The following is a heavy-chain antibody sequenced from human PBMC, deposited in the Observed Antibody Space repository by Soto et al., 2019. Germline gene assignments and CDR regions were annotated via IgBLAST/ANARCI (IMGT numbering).Heavy chain of an antibody. CDR3: TKVRMPTYYFDY. V-gene: IGHV3-23*01. CDR1: GFTFSSYA. D-gene: IGHD2-15*01. J-gene: IGHJ4*02. CDR2: ISGSGVST. Sequence: EVQVFESGGGLVQPGGSLRLSCAASGFTFSSYAMIWARQAPGKGLEWVSAISGSGVSTYYADSVKGRFTISRDNSKNTLYLQMNSLRAEDTARYYCTKVRMPTYYFDYWGQGTLVTVSS.